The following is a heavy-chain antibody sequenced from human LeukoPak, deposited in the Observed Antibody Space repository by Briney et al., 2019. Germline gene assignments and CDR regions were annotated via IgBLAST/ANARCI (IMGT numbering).Heavy chain of an antibody. CDR3: ARDRSTWSLDY. V-gene: IGHV3-11*06. CDR2: ISSGSVST. CDR1: GSTFSDYH. Sequence: KPGGSLRLSCVGSGSTFSDYHMSWIRQAPGKGLEWVSYISSGSVSTNYADSVKGRFTISRDNAKNSLYLQMSSLRDEDTAVYICARDRSTWSLDYWGQGTLVTVSS. J-gene: IGHJ4*02. D-gene: IGHD6-13*01.